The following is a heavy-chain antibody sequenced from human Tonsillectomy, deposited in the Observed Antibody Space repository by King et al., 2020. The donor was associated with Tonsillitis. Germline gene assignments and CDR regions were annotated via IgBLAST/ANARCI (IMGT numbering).Heavy chain of an antibody. J-gene: IGHJ5*02. CDR2: IIPIVDIA. Sequence: VQLVESGGGLVQPGGSLRLSCAASGFTFSSYAMSWVRQAPGKGLEWTGRIIPIVDIANYAQKFQGRVTITADKCTNTAYMELSSLRSDDTAVYYCARDFNTDTVMVTGWFDPWGQGTLVVVSS. CDR1: GFTFSSYA. V-gene: IGHV1-69*09. D-gene: IGHD5-18*01. CDR3: ARDFNTDTVMVTGWFDP.